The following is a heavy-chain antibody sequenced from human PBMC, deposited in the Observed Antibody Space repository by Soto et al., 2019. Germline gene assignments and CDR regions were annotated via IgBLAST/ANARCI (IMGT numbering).Heavy chain of an antibody. V-gene: IGHV3-15*01. Sequence: PGGSLRLSCAASGFTFSNAWMSWVRQAPGKGLEWVGRIKSKSDVGTTDYAAPVKGRFTISRDDSKNTLYMQMNSLKTEDTAVYYCTTVGPLGSGYWLDDGGHGTLVTVS. CDR1: GFTFSNAW. D-gene: IGHD6-25*01. J-gene: IGHJ5*01. CDR2: IKSKSDVGTT. CDR3: TTVGPLGSGYWLDD.